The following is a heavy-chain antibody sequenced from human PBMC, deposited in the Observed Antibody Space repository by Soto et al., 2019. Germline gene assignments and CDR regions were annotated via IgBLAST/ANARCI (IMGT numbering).Heavy chain of an antibody. CDR1: GFIFSNYA. CDR3: AKDSTSYNGVYDPFDI. Sequence: EVQLLESGGGLVQPGGSLRLSCEASGFIFSNYAMSWVRQGPGKGLEWVSVIGGEAVSTNCADSVKGRCTVSRDNSKNTVYLQLDCLRDDDTAVYYCAKDSTSYNGVYDPFDIWGQGTMVTVSS. CDR2: IGGEAVST. D-gene: IGHD1-1*01. J-gene: IGHJ3*02. V-gene: IGHV3-23*01.